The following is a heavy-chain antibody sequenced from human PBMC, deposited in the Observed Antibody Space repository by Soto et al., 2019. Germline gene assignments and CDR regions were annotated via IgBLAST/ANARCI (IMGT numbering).Heavy chain of an antibody. CDR3: ASSSHYYDSSGYKGPAFDM. CDR2: MNPNSGNT. CDR1: GYTFTSYD. V-gene: IGHV1-8*01. D-gene: IGHD3-22*01. Sequence: ASVKVSCKASGYTFTSYDINWVRQATGQGLEWMGWMNPNSGNTGYAQKFQGRVTMTRNTSISTAYMELSNLRSEDTAVYYCASSSHYYDSSGYKGPAFDMWGQGTMVTV. J-gene: IGHJ3*02.